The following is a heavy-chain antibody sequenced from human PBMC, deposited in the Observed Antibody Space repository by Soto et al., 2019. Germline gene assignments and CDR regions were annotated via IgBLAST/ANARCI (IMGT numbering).Heavy chain of an antibody. V-gene: IGHV2-5*02. J-gene: IGHJ5*02. CDR3: AHRRGGYCSSTSCRDNGFDP. CDR1: GFSLSTSGVG. Sequence: QITLKESGPTLVKPTQTLTLTCTFSGFSLSTSGVGVGWIRQPPGKALEWLALIYWDDDKRYSPSLKSRLTITKDTSKNQVVLTMTNMDPVDTATYYCAHRRGGYCSSTSCRDNGFDPWGQGTLVTVSS. CDR2: IYWDDDK. D-gene: IGHD2-2*01.